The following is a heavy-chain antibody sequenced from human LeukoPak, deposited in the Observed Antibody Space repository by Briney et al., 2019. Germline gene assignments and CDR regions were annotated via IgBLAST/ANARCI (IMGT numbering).Heavy chain of an antibody. CDR2: ISGSGGST. CDR1: GFTFSTYA. D-gene: IGHD3-22*01. J-gene: IGHJ4*02. CDR3: AKTESSSYFYTYFNY. V-gene: IGHV3-23*01. Sequence: GGSLRLSCVASGFTFSTYAMSWVRQAPGKGLEWVSSISGSGGSTYYADSVKGRFTMSRDNSKNTLYLQMNSLRAEDTAVYYCAKTESSSYFYTYFNYWGQGILVTVSS.